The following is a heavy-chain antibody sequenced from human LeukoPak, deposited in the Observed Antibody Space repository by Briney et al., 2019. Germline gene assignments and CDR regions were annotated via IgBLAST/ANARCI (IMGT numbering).Heavy chain of an antibody. Sequence: GESLRLSCVTSGFTFSSYWMTWVRQAPGKGLEWVANINQDGHEKNYVDSVKGRFTMSRDNPKNSVYLQMNSLRAEDTAVYYCAREYSTGFDPWGQGTLVTVYS. D-gene: IGHD2-15*01. V-gene: IGHV3-7*01. CDR1: GFTFSSYW. CDR2: INQDGHEK. CDR3: AREYSTGFDP. J-gene: IGHJ5*02.